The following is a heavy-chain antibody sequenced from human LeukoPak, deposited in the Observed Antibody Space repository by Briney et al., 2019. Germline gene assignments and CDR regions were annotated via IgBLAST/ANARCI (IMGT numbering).Heavy chain of an antibody. Sequence: GGSPRLSCAASGFTFSSYWMSWVRQAPGKGLEWVANIKQDGSEKYYVDSVKGRFTISRDNAKNSLYLQMNSLRAEDTAVYYCARDYHGVENYFDYWGQGTLVTVSS. CDR1: GFTFSSYW. J-gene: IGHJ4*02. CDR2: IKQDGSEK. V-gene: IGHV3-7*01. CDR3: ARDYHGVENYFDY. D-gene: IGHD2-2*01.